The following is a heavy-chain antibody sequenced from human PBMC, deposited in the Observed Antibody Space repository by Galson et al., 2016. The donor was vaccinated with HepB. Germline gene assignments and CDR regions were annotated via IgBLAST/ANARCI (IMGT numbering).Heavy chain of an antibody. D-gene: IGHD2-2*01. CDR3: AKDQWSDIEVKNYYYGMDV. CDR1: GFTFSNFA. CDR2: IGGRGDRT. J-gene: IGHJ6*02. Sequence: SLRLSCAASGFTFSNFAMSWVRQAPGKGLEWVSGIGGRGDRTYYADSVKGRFTTSRDNSKNTLYRQMNSLRAEDTAVYYCAKDQWSDIEVKNYYYGMDVWGQGTTVTVSS. V-gene: IGHV3-23*01.